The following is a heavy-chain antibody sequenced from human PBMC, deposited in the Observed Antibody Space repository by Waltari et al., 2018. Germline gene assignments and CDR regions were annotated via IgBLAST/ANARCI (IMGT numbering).Heavy chain of an antibody. V-gene: IGHV4-34*01. CDR1: GGSFSGYY. Sequence: QVQLQQWGAGLLKPSETLSLTCAVYGGSFSGYYWSWIRQPPGKGLEWIGEIHHRGSTNSNPSLKSRVTISVDTSKNQFSLKLSSVTAADTAGYYCARGRRFTSGYCSGGSCPRRWFDPWGQGTLVTVSS. J-gene: IGHJ5*02. CDR3: ARGRRFTSGYCSGGSCPRRWFDP. CDR2: IHHRGST. D-gene: IGHD2-15*01.